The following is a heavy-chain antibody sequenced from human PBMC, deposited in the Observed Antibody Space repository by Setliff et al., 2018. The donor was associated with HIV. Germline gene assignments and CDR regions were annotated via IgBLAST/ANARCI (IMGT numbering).Heavy chain of an antibody. CDR1: GFTFSNAW. J-gene: IGHJ4*02. CDR3: TTEPSPHYYDSSGFDY. Sequence: GGSLRLSCAASGFTFSNAWMSWVRQAPGKGLEWVGRIKSKTDGGTTDYAAPVKGRFTISRDDSKNTLYLQMNSLKTEDTAVYYCTTEPSPHYYDSSGFDYWGQETLVTVSS. V-gene: IGHV3-15*01. D-gene: IGHD3-22*01. CDR2: IKSKTDGGTT.